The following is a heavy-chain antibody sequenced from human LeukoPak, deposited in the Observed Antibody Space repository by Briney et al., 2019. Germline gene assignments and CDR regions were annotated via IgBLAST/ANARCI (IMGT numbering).Heavy chain of an antibody. Sequence: PGGSLRLSCVVSGFTSSDHYIDWARQAPGKGLEWVGRIRNEVNSYTTEYAASVKDRFTISRDDSKNSVWLQMNSLKTEDSAVYYCATSNSNGLSLFDYRGQGTLVTVSS. CDR1: GFTSSDHY. CDR3: ATSNSNGLSLFDY. V-gene: IGHV3-72*01. CDR2: IRNEVNSYTT. D-gene: IGHD6-25*01. J-gene: IGHJ4*02.